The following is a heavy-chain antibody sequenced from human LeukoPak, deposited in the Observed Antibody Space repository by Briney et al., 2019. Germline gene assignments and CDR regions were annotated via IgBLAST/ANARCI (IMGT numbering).Heavy chain of an antibody. V-gene: IGHV3-48*03. Sequence: PGGSLRLSCAASGFTFSSYEMNWVRQAPGKGLEWVSYISSSGSTIYYADSVKGRFTISRDNSKNTLYLQMNSLRAEDTAVYYCAKGKVGATGPNDYWGQGTLVTVSS. CDR2: ISSSGSTI. CDR1: GFTFSSYE. D-gene: IGHD1-26*01. CDR3: AKGKVGATGPNDY. J-gene: IGHJ4*02.